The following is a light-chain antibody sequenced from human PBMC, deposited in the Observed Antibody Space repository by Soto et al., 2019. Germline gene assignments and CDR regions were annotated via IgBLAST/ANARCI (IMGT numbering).Light chain of an antibody. Sequence: DIQMTQSPSTLSGSVGDRVTIRCRASQTISSWLAWYQQKQGKAPKLLIYKASTLKSGGPSRFSGSGSGTELNLTISSLQPDDVATYYCQQYNSYSRTFGQGTKVDI. J-gene: IGKJ1*01. CDR3: QQYNSYSRT. CDR2: KAS. CDR1: QTISSW. V-gene: IGKV1-5*03.